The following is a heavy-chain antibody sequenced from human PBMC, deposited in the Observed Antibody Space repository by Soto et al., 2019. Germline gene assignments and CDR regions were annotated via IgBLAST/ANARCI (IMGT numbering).Heavy chain of an antibody. CDR1: GFTLDKYT. Sequence: GGSLRLPCAVFGFTLDKYTMGWVRQAPGKGLEWVAESFSSGWTQYADSVKGRCTISRDNSRNMVFLQMTGLRVQDTALYYCARDREPDGILTFDAWGQRALVNLPS. V-gene: IGHV3-53*01. CDR2: SFSSGWT. CDR3: ARDREPDGILTFDA. D-gene: IGHD1-20*01. J-gene: IGHJ4*02.